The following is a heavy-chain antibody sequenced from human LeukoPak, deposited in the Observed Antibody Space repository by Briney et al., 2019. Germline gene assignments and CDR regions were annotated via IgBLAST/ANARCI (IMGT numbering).Heavy chain of an antibody. V-gene: IGHV7-4-1*02. CDR1: GYTFTSYA. CDR2: INTNTGNP. CDR3: AREAVGARRFRFDY. D-gene: IGHD1-26*01. J-gene: IGHJ4*02. Sequence: ASVKVSCKASGYTFTSYAMNWVRQAPGQGLEWMGWINTNTGNPTYAQGFTGRFVLSLDTSVSTAYLQISSLKAEDTAVYYCAREAVGARRFRFDYWGQGTLVTVSS.